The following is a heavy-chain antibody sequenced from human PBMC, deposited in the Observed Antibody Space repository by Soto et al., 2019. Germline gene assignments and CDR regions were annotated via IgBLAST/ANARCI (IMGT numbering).Heavy chain of an antibody. J-gene: IGHJ6*02. CDR3: QFVGAYGMDV. D-gene: IGHD6-6*01. Sequence: SQTLSLTCAISGDSVSSNSAAWNWIRQSPSGGLEWLGRTYYRSKWYNDYAVSVKSRITINPDTSKNQFSLQLNSVTPEDTAVYYCQFVGAYGMDVWGQGTTVTVSS. V-gene: IGHV6-1*01. CDR1: GDSVSSNSAA. CDR2: TYYRSKWYN.